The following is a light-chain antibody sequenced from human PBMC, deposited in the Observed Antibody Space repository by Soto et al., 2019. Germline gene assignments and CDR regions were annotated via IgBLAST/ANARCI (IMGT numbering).Light chain of an antibody. V-gene: IGKV3-20*01. CDR2: GTS. CDR3: QQYASSPGT. J-gene: IGKJ1*01. CDR1: QSVKSSY. Sequence: EIVLTQSPGTLSLAPGEGATLSCRASQSVKSSYLAWYQQKPGQAPRLLIFGTSNRATGIPDRFRGGGSGTDFTHTISSLEPEDFAVYYCQQYASSPGTFGQGTKVEI.